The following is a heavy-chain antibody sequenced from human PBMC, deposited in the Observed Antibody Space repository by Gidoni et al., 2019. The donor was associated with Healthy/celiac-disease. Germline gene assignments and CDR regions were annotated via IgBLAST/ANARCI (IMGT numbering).Heavy chain of an antibody. J-gene: IGHJ4*02. CDR2: IKSKTEGGTT. Sequence: EVQLVESGGGLVKPGGSLRLSCAASGFTFSTAWMSWVRQAPGKGLEWVGRIKSKTEGGTTDYAAPVKGRFTISRDDSKNTLYLQMNSLKTEDTAVYYCTTDASIAAHWGQGTLVTVSS. CDR1: GFTFSTAW. D-gene: IGHD6-6*01. V-gene: IGHV3-15*01. CDR3: TTDASIAAH.